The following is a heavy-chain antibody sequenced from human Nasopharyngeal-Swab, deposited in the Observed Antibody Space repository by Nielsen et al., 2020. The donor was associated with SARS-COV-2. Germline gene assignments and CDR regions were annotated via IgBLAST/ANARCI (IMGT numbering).Heavy chain of an antibody. Sequence: GESLKTSCAASGFTFSSYSMNWVRQAPGKGLEWVSYISSSSSNKYYADSVKGRFTISRENAKNSLYLQMSSLRAEDTAVYYCARGKNSYYDFYSWFDPWGQGTLVTVSS. J-gene: IGHJ5*02. CDR1: GFTFSSYS. CDR3: ARGKNSYYDFYSWFDP. CDR2: ISSSSSNK. V-gene: IGHV3-48*01. D-gene: IGHD3-3*01.